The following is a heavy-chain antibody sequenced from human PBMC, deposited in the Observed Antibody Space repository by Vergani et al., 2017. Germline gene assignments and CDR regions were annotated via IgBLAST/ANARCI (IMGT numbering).Heavy chain of an antibody. CDR2: INSDGSST. Sequence: EVQLVESGGGLVQPGGSLRLSCAASGFTFSSYWMHWVRQAPGKGLGWVSRINSDGSSTSYAASVKGRFTISRDNAKNTLYLQMNSLRAEDTAVYYCARDDSWLLGPGVDYWGQGTLVTVSS. CDR1: GFTFSSYW. J-gene: IGHJ4*02. D-gene: IGHD3-9*01. V-gene: IGHV3-74*01. CDR3: ARDDSWLLGPGVDY.